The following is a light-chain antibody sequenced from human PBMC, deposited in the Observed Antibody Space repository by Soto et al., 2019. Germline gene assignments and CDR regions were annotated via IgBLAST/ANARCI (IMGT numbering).Light chain of an antibody. CDR1: SSDVGGFNS. Sequence: QSALTQPASVSGSHGQSITISCTGTSSDVGGFNSVSWYQLRPGTAPKLILYDVVDRPSGVSYRFSGSKSGNTASLTISGLQAADEADYFCSSYTSTMTNVFGSGTKVTVL. V-gene: IGLV2-14*03. CDR3: SSYTSTMTNV. J-gene: IGLJ1*01. CDR2: DVV.